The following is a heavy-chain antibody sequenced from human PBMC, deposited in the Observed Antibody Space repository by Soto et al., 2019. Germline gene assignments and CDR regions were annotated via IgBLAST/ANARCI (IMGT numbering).Heavy chain of an antibody. J-gene: IGHJ4*02. Sequence: GGSPRLSCAASGFTLSTYTMDWVRQAPGKGLEWVSGIIQNGETYYTGSVKGRFTISRDNSKNMVYLQMDSLRADDTALYYCAKDRQPDGIWTFDYWGQGTLVTVS. CDR2: IIQNGET. D-gene: IGHD3-9*01. CDR3: AKDRQPDGIWTFDY. CDR1: GFTLSTYT. V-gene: IGHV3-23*01.